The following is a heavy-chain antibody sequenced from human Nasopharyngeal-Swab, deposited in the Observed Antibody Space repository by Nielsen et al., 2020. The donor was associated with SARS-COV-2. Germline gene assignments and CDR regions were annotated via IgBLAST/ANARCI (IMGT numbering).Heavy chain of an antibody. Sequence: SETLPLTCTVSGGSISSYYWSWIRQPPGKGLEWIGYIYYSGSTNYNPSLKSRVTISVDTSKNQFSLKLSSVTAADTAVYYCARVLNSARYNWFDPWGQGTLVTVSS. V-gene: IGHV4-59*01. CDR1: GGSISSYY. D-gene: IGHD1-1*01. J-gene: IGHJ5*02. CDR2: IYYSGST. CDR3: ARVLNSARYNWFDP.